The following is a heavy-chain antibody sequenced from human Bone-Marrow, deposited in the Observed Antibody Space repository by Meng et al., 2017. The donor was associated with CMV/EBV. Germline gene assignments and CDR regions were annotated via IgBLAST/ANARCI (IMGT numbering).Heavy chain of an antibody. CDR3: ARDPDGSNWFDP. D-gene: IGHD1-26*01. CDR2: INPNSGGT. Sequence: SVMAPCKASGYTFTRYAMHWVRQAPGQGLEWMGWINPNSGGTNYAQKFQGRVTMTRDTSISTAYMELSRLRSDDTAVYYCARDPDGSNWFDPWGQGTLVTVSS. J-gene: IGHJ5*02. CDR1: GYTFTRYA. V-gene: IGHV1-2*02.